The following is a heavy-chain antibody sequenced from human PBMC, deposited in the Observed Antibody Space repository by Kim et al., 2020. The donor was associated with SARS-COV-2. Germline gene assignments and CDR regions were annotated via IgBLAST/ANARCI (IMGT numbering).Heavy chain of an antibody. D-gene: IGHD3-22*01. CDR2: INSDGRIT. Sequence: GGSLRLSCAASGFTFSNYLMNWVRQTPGEGLVWVSRINSDGRITEYADSVKGRFTISRDNAKNTLYLQMNSLRPEDTAVYYCARAGDYDISGYYGFFHY. CDR3: ARAGDYDISGYYGFFHY. J-gene: IGHJ4*01. CDR1: GFTFSNYL. V-gene: IGHV3-74*03.